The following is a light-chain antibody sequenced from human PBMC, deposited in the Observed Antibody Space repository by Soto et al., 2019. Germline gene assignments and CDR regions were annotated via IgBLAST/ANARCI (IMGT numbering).Light chain of an antibody. J-gene: IGKJ1*01. V-gene: IGKV1-27*01. CDR2: AAS. CDR3: QKYNSAPWT. Sequence: DIQMTQSPSSLSASVGDRVTVTCRASQGISNYLAWYQQTPGKVPKLLIYAASTLQSGVPSRFSGSGSGTDLTLTISSLQPEDVATYYCQKYNSAPWTFGQGTKVEIK. CDR1: QGISNY.